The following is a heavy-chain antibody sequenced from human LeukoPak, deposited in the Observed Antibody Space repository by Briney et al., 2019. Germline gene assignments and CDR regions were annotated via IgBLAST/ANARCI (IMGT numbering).Heavy chain of an antibody. CDR2: IRSKRYTGTT. Sequence: GRSLTLSCTPAGLSFGDYASGWGRPPARTGLEWVGFIRSKRYTGTTDSAASVKSRFTISSDDSNSIAYLQMNSLRIDDTAMYFCARDVRVAVRDIKYYFDFWGQGTLVTVSS. CDR1: GLSFGDYA. D-gene: IGHD2-15*01. J-gene: IGHJ4*02. V-gene: IGHV3-49*04. CDR3: ARDVRVAVRDIKYYFDF.